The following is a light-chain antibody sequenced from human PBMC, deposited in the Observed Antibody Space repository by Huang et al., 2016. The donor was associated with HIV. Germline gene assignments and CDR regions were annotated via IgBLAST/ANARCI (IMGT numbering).Light chain of an antibody. CDR2: GAS. J-gene: IGKJ4*01. CDR1: ESVGSS. CDR3: QQHDKWPPLLT. V-gene: IGKV3-15*01. Sequence: EIVMTQSPATLSVSPGERVILSCRASESVGSSLAWYQQKPGQAPRLLIYGASTRASGVPPRFSGSGSGTEFTLSISGLQSADFAVYYCQQHDKWPPLLTFGGGTKVEIK.